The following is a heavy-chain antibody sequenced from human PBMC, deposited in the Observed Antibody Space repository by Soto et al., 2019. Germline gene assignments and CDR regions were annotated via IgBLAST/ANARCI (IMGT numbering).Heavy chain of an antibody. Sequence: QLQLQESGPGLVKPSETLSLTCTVSGCSISSSSYYWGWIRQPPGNWLEWIGSIYYSGSTYYNPSLKSRVTISVDTSKNQFSLKLSSVTAADTAVYYCARGRHGGYDFWSGYYPRTNYYYYGMDVWGQGTTVTVSS. CDR3: ARGRHGGYDFWSGYYPRTNYYYYGMDV. J-gene: IGHJ6*02. D-gene: IGHD3-3*01. V-gene: IGHV4-39*07. CDR2: IYYSGST. CDR1: GCSISSSSYY.